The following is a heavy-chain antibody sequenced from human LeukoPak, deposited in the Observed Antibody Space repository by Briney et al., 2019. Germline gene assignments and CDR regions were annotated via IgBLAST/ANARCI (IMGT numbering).Heavy chain of an antibody. V-gene: IGHV3-30*18. CDR1: GFPFRNYA. Sequence: PGRSLRLSCAASGFPFRNYAMHWVRQAPGKGLEWVALVSNDGGGKYYADSVKGRFTISRDNSKNTLYLQMNSLRGEDTGVYYCAKAHLLDWLLPFDYWGQGTLVTVSS. D-gene: IGHD3/OR15-3a*01. CDR2: VSNDGGGK. J-gene: IGHJ4*02. CDR3: AKAHLLDWLLPFDY.